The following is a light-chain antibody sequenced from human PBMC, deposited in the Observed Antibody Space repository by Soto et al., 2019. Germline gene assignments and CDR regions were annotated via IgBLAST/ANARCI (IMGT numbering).Light chain of an antibody. V-gene: IGKV3-20*01. J-gene: IGKJ3*01. CDR2: GAS. CDR1: QSFTNTY. Sequence: EIVFTQSPGTLSLSPGERATLSCRASQSFTNTYLAWYQQKPGQAPRLLIYGASSRATGIPDRFSGSGSGTDFTLTISXLEPEDFAVYYCQQYGSSFTFGPGTKVDIK. CDR3: QQYGSSFT.